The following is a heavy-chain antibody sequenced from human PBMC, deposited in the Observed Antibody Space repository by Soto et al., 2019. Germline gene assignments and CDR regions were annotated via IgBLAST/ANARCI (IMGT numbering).Heavy chain of an antibody. D-gene: IGHD3-16*01. J-gene: IGHJ6*03. CDR2: INHSGGI. CDR3: ARVYGYFYYYYMDV. V-gene: IGHV4-34*01. CDR1: GGSFSGYY. Sequence: SETLSLTCAVYGGSFSGYYWSWIRQPPGKGLEWIGEINHSGGINYNPSLKSRVTISVDTSKNQFSLKLSSVTAADTAVYYCARVYGYFYYYYMDVWDKGTTVTVSS.